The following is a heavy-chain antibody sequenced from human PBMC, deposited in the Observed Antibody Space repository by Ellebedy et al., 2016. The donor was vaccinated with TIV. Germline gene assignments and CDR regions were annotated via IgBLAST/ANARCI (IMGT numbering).Heavy chain of an antibody. CDR2: IYYSGST. CDR1: GGSISSYY. J-gene: IGHJ4*02. D-gene: IGHD2-21*02. V-gene: IGHV4-59*01. Sequence: SETLSLTCAVSGGSISSYYWSWIRQPPGKGLEWIGYIYYSGSTNYNPSLKSRVTISVDTSKNQFSLKLSSVTAADTAVYYCARECGGDCYPEDYFDYWGQGTLVTVSS. CDR3: ARECGGDCYPEDYFDY.